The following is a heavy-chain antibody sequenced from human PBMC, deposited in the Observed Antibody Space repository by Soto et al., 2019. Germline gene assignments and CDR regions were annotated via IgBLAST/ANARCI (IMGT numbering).Heavy chain of an antibody. V-gene: IGHV3-23*01. CDR2: ISGSGGST. Sequence: EVQLLESGGDLVQPGGSLRLSCAASGFTFSTYAMSWVCQAPGKGLEWVSAISGSGGSTYYADSVKGRFTISRDNSKNTLYLQMNSLRAEDTAVYYCAKDPRIGIAVAGVFDYWGQGTLVTVSS. J-gene: IGHJ4*02. CDR3: AKDPRIGIAVAGVFDY. D-gene: IGHD6-19*01. CDR1: GFTFSTYA.